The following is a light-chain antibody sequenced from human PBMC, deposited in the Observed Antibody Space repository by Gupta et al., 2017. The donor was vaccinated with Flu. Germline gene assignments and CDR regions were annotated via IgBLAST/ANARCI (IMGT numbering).Light chain of an antibody. CDR3: QVWDRNTAPVV. CDR1: NVGREV. CDR2: GDT. Sequence: GGGNVGREVGYWYPQKTGQAPVLVVYGDTDRASPIPGRFSGSKSENTATLTHRGVEARDGADFFLQVWDRNTAPVVFGGGTKLTVL. J-gene: IGLJ2*01. V-gene: IGLV3-21*02.